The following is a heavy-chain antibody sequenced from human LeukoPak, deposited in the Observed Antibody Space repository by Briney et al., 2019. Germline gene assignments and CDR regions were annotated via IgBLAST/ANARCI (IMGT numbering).Heavy chain of an antibody. J-gene: IGHJ4*02. CDR2: INPNSGGT. CDR3: ARVPEYSSSSFDY. D-gene: IGHD6-6*01. Sequence: GAPVKVSCKASGYTFTGYYMHWVRQAPGQGLEWMGWINPNSGGTNYAQKFQGRVTMTRDTSISTAYMELSRLRSDDTAVYYCARVPEYSSSSFDYWGQGTLVTVSS. CDR1: GYTFTGYY. V-gene: IGHV1-2*02.